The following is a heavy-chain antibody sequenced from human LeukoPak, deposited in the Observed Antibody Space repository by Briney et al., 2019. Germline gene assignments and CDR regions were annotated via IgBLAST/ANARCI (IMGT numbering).Heavy chain of an antibody. D-gene: IGHD6-19*01. J-gene: IGHJ4*01. CDR1: GYTFTSYD. Sequence: ASVKVSCKASGYTFTSYDINWVRQATGQGLEWMGWMNPNSGNTGYAQKFQGRVTMTRNTSISTAYMELSSLRSEDTAVYYCARGREVAGTVGYWGHGTLVTVSS. CDR3: ARGREVAGTVGY. CDR2: MNPNSGNT. V-gene: IGHV1-8*01.